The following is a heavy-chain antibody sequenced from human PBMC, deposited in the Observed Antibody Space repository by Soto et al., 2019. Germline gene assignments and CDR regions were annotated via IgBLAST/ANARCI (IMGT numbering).Heavy chain of an antibody. CDR3: AKNWNWGSLVH. D-gene: IGHD7-27*01. J-gene: IGHJ4*02. CDR1: GGSSRQSSYF. CDR2: VYYSGTP. Sequence: SETLSLTCTVSGGSSRQSSYFWGWIRQPPGKGLEWIASVYYSGTPYYSPSLKSRVTISIDTSKTQISLKLNSLTAADTAVYYCAKNWNWGSLVHWGQGALVTVSS. V-gene: IGHV4-39*01.